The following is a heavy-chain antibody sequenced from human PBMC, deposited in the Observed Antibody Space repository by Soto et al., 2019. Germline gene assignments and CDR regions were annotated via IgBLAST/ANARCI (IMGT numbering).Heavy chain of an antibody. Sequence: SETLSLTCTVSGGSITSSNYYWGWIRQPPGKGLQWIGNVYYNGFTYYNPSLKSRVTISVDTSKNHFSLKLTSVTAADTAVYYCARGYGRNFDYWGQGTLVTVSS. V-gene: IGHV4-39*02. CDR3: ARGYGRNFDY. CDR2: VYYNGFT. J-gene: IGHJ4*02. D-gene: IGHD5-18*01. CDR1: GGSITSSNYY.